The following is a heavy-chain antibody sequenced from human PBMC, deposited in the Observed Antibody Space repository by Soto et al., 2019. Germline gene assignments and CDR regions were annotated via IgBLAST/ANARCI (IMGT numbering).Heavy chain of an antibody. Sequence: PGGSLRLSCAASGFTFSSYEMNWVRQAPGKGLEWVSYISSSGSTIYYADSVKGRFTISRDNAKNSLYLQMNGLRAEDTAVYYCARQNIVIAYWGQGTLVTVSS. D-gene: IGHD3-16*02. CDR3: ARQNIVIAY. CDR1: GFTFSSYE. J-gene: IGHJ4*02. CDR2: ISSSGSTI. V-gene: IGHV3-48*03.